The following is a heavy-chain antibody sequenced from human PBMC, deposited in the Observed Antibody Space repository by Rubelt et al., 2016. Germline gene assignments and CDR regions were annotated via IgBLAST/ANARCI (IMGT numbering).Heavy chain of an antibody. Sequence: QVQLQESGPGLVKPSETLSLTCTVSGGSISSYYWSWIRQPPGKGLEWIGFIYYIGSTNYNPSLKSRVTISVDTAKNQFSLKLSSVTAADTAVYYWARDLGDYWGQGTLVTVSS. CDR1: GGSISSYY. J-gene: IGHJ4*02. CDR3: ARDLGDY. CDR2: IYYIGST. V-gene: IGHV4-59*01.